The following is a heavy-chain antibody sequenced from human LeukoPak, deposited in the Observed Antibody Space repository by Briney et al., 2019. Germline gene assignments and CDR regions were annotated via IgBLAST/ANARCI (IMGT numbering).Heavy chain of an antibody. J-gene: IGHJ5*02. V-gene: IGHV1-18*01. D-gene: IGHD1-26*01. Sequence: ASVKVSCKASGYIFSSYGISWVRQVSGQGLEWMGWISAYNGDTNYAQKLQARVTMTTDTSTSTAYMELRSLRSDDTAIYYCARDRGANNWSDPWGQGTLVTVSS. CDR3: ARDRGANNWSDP. CDR2: ISAYNGDT. CDR1: GYIFSSYG.